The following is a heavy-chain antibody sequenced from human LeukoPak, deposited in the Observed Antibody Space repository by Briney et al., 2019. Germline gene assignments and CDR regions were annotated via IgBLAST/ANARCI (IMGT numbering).Heavy chain of an antibody. CDR1: GDSISSSNCY. CDR3: ARVSSSWYQDWYFDL. V-gene: IGHV4-39*01. CDR2: IYFSGGT. Sequence: SETLSLTCTVSGDSISSSNCYWGWIRQPPGKGLEWIGSIYFSGGTYYNASLKSRVTISVDTSKNQLSLKLSSVTAADTAVYYCARVSSSWYQDWYFDLWGRGTLVTVSS. D-gene: IGHD6-13*01. J-gene: IGHJ2*01.